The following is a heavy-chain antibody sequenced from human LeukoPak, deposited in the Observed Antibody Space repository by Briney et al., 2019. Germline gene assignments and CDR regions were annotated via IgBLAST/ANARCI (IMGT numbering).Heavy chain of an antibody. CDR1: GFTFSNAW. D-gene: IGHD3-3*01. CDR2: IKSKTDGGTT. Sequence: GGSLRLSCAVSGFTFSNAWMSWVRQAPGKGLEWVGRIKSKTDGGTTDYAAPVKGRFTISRDDSKNTLYLQMNSLKIEDTAVYYCTTVRSTYYYFWSGPLWGQGSLVTVSS. V-gene: IGHV3-15*01. J-gene: IGHJ4*02. CDR3: TTVRSTYYYFWSGPL.